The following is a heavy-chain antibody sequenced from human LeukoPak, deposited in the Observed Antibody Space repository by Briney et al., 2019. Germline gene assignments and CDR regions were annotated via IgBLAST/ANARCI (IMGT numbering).Heavy chain of an antibody. CDR3: AEDQKLQPFHY. CDR2: IQFDGSDE. CDR1: GFIFSTYG. Sequence: PAGGSLRLSCAASGFIFSTYGMHWVRQAPGKGLEWVAFIQFDGSDEFYADSVKGRFTFSRDNSKNTLYLQMNSLRAEDTSVYYCAEDQKLQPFHYWGQGTLVTVSS. V-gene: IGHV3-30*02. D-gene: IGHD5-24*01. J-gene: IGHJ4*02.